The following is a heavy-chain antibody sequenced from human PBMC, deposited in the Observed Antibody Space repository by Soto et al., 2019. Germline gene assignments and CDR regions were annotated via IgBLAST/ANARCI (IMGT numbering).Heavy chain of an antibody. CDR3: ARPSPTMLRGVIRVSVMDV. D-gene: IGHD3-10*01. CDR1: GYTFTRYG. J-gene: IGHJ6*02. V-gene: IGHV1-18*01. CDR2: ISAFDGNT. Sequence: QVQLVQSGAEVKKPGASVKVSCQVSGYTFTRYGLSWVRQAPGQGLEWMGWISAFDGNTDYAQKFQGRVTMTIDTSTRTAYMDRRSLSSDDTAVYYWARPSPTMLRGVIRVSVMDVWGQGTTVTVSS.